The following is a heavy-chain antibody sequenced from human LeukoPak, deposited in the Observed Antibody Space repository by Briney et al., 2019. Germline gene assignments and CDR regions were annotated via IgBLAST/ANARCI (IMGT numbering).Heavy chain of an antibody. CDR3: AGGTSDYFDY. D-gene: IGHD1-26*01. Sequence: PGGSLRLSCAASGFTFSDYYMSWIRQAPGKGLEWVSYISISSNYTKYADSAKGRFTVSRDNAKNSLYLQMSSLRAEDTAVYYCAGGTSDYFDYWGQGTLVTVSS. CDR2: ISISSNYT. J-gene: IGHJ4*02. CDR1: GFTFSDYY. V-gene: IGHV3-11*03.